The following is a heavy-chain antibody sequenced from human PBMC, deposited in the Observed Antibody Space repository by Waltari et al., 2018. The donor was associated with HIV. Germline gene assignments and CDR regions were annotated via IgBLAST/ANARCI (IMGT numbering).Heavy chain of an antibody. CDR2: RKRDGTEP. D-gene: IGHD6-25*01. CDR1: GFPFHQYS. CDR3: VRDDPGYLPIDY. V-gene: IGHV3-7*03. J-gene: IGHJ4*02. Sequence: VESGVGLVEPDGSLTLSCRTSGFPFHQYSMNWVRRRPGTGLEWVASRKRDGTEPSYGDATEGRFTISRDNSANSVFLHIDRLKVEDTARYFCVRDDPGYLPIDYWGQGTVVSV.